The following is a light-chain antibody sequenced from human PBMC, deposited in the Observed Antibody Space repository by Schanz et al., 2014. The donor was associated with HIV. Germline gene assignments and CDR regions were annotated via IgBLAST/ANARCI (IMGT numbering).Light chain of an antibody. V-gene: IGLV2-8*01. Sequence: QSALTQPPSASGSPGQSVTISCTGTSSDVGDYNYVSWYQQHPGKAPKLMIYEVTKRPSGVPDRFSGSKSGNTASLTVSGLQAEDEADYYCSSFAGNNKLLFGGGTKVTVL. CDR3: SSFAGNNKLL. J-gene: IGLJ2*01. CDR1: SSDVGDYNY. CDR2: EVT.